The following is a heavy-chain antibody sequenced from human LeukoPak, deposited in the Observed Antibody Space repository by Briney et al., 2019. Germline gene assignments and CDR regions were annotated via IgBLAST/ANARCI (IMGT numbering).Heavy chain of an antibody. CDR3: ARGIQPSSDFDY. D-gene: IGHD5-18*01. CDR1: GGSFSGYY. J-gene: IGHJ4*02. CDR2: IYYSGST. V-gene: IGHV4-59*12. Sequence: KPSETLSLTCAVYGGSFSGYYWSWIRQPPGKGLEWIGYIYYSGSTNYNPSLKSRVTISVDTSKNQFSLKLSSVTAADTAVYYCARGIQPSSDFDYWGQGTLVTVSS.